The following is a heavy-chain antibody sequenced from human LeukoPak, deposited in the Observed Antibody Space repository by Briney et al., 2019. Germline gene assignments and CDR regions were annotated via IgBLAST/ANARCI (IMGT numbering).Heavy chain of an antibody. CDR2: INPNSGDT. Sequence: ASVKVSCKASGYTFTGYYMHWVRQAPGQGLEWMGWINPNSGDTNYAQKFQGRVTMTRDTSISTAYMELSRLRSDDTAVYYCAREIAVAGPDYFDYWGQGTLVTVSS. D-gene: IGHD6-19*01. J-gene: IGHJ4*02. V-gene: IGHV1-2*02. CDR1: GYTFTGYY. CDR3: AREIAVAGPDYFDY.